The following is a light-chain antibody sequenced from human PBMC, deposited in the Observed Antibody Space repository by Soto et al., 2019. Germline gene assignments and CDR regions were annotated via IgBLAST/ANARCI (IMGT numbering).Light chain of an antibody. CDR2: DVS. J-gene: IGLJ2*01. CDR3: SSYTSTNTRI. CDR1: SGDVGGHNY. V-gene: IGLV2-14*03. Sequence: QSVLTQPASVSGSPGQSIAISCTGTSGDVGGHNYVSWYQQHPGKAPKLMIFDVSNRPSGVSDRFSGSKSGNTASLTISGLQAEDEADYYCSSYTSTNTRILGGGTKLTVL.